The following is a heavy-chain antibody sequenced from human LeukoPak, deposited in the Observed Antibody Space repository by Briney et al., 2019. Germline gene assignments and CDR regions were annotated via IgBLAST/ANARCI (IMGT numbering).Heavy chain of an antibody. CDR2: IKGSGGSR. CDR1: RYTFTSYY. D-gene: IGHD5-18*01. V-gene: IGHV1-46*01. J-gene: IGHJ5*02. CDR3: ARGRATAMVTGWFDP. Sequence: ASVKVSCQASRYTFTSYYMHWVRQAPAQGLEWMGIIKGSGGSRSYAQKFQGRVTMGRDTSTSTVYMELSSLRSEDTAVYDCARGRATAMVTGWFDPGGQGTLVTVSS.